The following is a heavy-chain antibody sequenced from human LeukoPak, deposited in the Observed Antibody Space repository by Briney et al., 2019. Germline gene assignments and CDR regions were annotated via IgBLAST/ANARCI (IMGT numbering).Heavy chain of an antibody. V-gene: IGHV1-24*01. Sequence: GASVKVSCKVSGYTLTELSMHWVRQAPGKGLEWMGGFDPEDGETIYAQKFQGRVTMTEDTSTDTAYMELSSLRSEDMAVYYCTRGQARIHFYGSGTYYNREDDAFDIWGQGTTVTVSS. J-gene: IGHJ3*02. CDR1: GYTLTELS. D-gene: IGHD3-10*01. CDR3: TRGQARIHFYGSGTYYNREDDAFDI. CDR2: FDPEDGET.